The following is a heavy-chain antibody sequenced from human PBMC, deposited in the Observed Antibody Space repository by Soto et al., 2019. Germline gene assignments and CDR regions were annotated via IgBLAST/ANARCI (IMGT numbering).Heavy chain of an antibody. CDR2: ISGSGSST. J-gene: IGHJ6*02. D-gene: IGHD2-2*01. Sequence: GGSLRLSCAASGLTFSNYAMAWVRQAPGKGLEWVSTISGSGSSTYNADSVKGRFTISRDNSKNTLYLEMNSLRAEDTAVYYSAIWEAFGTADYGMDVWGQGTTVTVSS. CDR1: GLTFSNYA. CDR3: AIWEAFGTADYGMDV. V-gene: IGHV3-23*01.